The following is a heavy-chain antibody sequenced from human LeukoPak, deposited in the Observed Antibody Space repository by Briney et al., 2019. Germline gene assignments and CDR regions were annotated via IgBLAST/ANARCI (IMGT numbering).Heavy chain of an antibody. D-gene: IGHD6-13*01. CDR1: GYTSTSYD. J-gene: IGHJ4*02. CDR2: MNPNSGNT. CDR3: ARGAIAAAGTPTDY. V-gene: IGHV1-8*03. Sequence: ASVKVSCKASGYTSTSYDINWVRQATGQGLEWMGWMNPNSGNTGYAQKFQGRVTITRNTSISTAYMELSSLRSEDTAVYYCARGAIAAAGTPTDYWGQGTLVTVSS.